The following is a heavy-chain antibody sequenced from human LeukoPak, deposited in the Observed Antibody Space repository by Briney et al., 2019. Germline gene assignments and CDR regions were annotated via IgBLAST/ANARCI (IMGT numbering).Heavy chain of an antibody. CDR2: ISYSGNT. J-gene: IGHJ4*02. CDR3: ARAPVATPSEFDY. D-gene: IGHD5-12*01. V-gene: IGHV4-31*03. CDR1: GDSISSGGYY. Sequence: SQTLSLTCTVSGDSISSGGYYWSWIRQPPGKGLEWIGYISYSGNTYYNPSLKSRAAISADTPKNQFSPKLSSTTAPDTAVYYCARAPVATPSEFDYWGQGTLVTVSS.